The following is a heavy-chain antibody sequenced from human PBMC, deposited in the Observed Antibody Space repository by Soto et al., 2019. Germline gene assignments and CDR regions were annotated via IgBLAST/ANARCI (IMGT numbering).Heavy chain of an antibody. CDR2: IYYSGNT. J-gene: IGHJ4*02. CDR3: VRGGYVHAFDY. Sequence: SETLSLTCTVSGGSISYYYWGWIRQPPGKGLEWIGSIYYSGNTHYNPSLKSRVTISVDTSMNQFSLNLDSVTAVDSAVYYCVRGGYVHAFDYWGQEALVTVSS. CDR1: GGSISYYY. V-gene: IGHV4-59*01. D-gene: IGHD3-16*01.